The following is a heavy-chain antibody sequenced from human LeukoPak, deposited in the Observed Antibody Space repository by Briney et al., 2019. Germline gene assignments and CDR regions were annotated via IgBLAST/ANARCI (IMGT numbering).Heavy chain of an antibody. CDR1: GGSISSGGYY. V-gene: IGHV4-31*03. J-gene: IGHJ4*02. D-gene: IGHD4-23*01. CDR2: IYYSGST. CDR3: ASHHGGNAPLDY. Sequence: PSETLSLTCTVSGGSISSGGYYWSWIRQHPGKGLEWIGYIYYSGSTYYNPSLKSRVTISVDTSKNQFSLKLSSVTAADTAVYYCASHHGGNAPLDYWGQGTLVTVSS.